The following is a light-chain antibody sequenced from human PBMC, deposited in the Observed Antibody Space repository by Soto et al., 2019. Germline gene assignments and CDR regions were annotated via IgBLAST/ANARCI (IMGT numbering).Light chain of an antibody. CDR1: SSDVGTYNY. CDR3: NSYTASGTLV. Sequence: QSVLTQPASVSGSPGQSITISCTGTSSDVGTYNYVSWYRQHPGKGPQLIIYEVTNRPSGVSDRFSGSKSDNTASLTISGLQGEDEADYYCNSYTASGTLVFGTGTKLTVL. V-gene: IGLV2-14*01. J-gene: IGLJ1*01. CDR2: EVT.